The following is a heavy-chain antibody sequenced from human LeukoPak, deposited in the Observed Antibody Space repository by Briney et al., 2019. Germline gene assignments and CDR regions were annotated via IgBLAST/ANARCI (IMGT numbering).Heavy chain of an antibody. V-gene: IGHV3-30*04. CDR2: ISYDGSNK. CDR1: GFTFNNYA. Sequence: PGRSLRLSCAASGFTFNNYAMHWVRQAPGKGLEWVAVISYDGSNKYYADSVMGRFTISRDNPKSTVYLQMNSLRVEDTAVYYCVRDRDWGAFDVWGQVTMVTVSS. CDR3: VRDRDWGAFDV. J-gene: IGHJ3*01. D-gene: IGHD3/OR15-3a*01.